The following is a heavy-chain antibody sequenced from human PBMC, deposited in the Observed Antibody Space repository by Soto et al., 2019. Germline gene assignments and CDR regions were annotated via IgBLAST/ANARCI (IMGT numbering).Heavy chain of an antibody. V-gene: IGHV4-39*01. CDR2: IYFSGST. CDR3: ASLVGRNAGGFHY. J-gene: IGHJ4*02. CDR1: GGSISSHNYY. D-gene: IGHD3-16*01. Sequence: QLQLQESGPGLVKPSETLSLTCTVSGGSISSHNYYWGWIRQPPGKGLEWIGSIYFSGSTWYNTPLNSRVTISGDTSKNQFSLKLSSVTAADTAVFYCASLVGRNAGGFHYWGQGTLVTVSS.